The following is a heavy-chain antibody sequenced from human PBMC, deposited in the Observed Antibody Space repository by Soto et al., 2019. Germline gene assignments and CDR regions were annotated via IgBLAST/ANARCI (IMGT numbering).Heavy chain of an antibody. CDR2: ISSSSSYI. J-gene: IGHJ3*02. Sequence: GGSLRLSCAASGFTFSSYSMNWVRQAPGKGLEWVSSISSSSSYIYYADSVKGRFTISRDNAKNSLYLQMNSLRAEDTAVYYCARWAAGIVVVVAATGAFDIWGQGTMVTVS. CDR1: GFTFSSYS. V-gene: IGHV3-21*01. D-gene: IGHD2-15*01. CDR3: ARWAAGIVVVVAATGAFDI.